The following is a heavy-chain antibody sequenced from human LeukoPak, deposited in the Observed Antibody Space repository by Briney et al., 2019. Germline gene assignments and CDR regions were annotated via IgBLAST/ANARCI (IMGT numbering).Heavy chain of an antibody. CDR3: ARDYLVMVRGAMHGSIDY. Sequence: SETLSLTCTVSGGSISSSSYYWAWIRQPPGKGLEWIGSIYYTGSTYYNPSLKSRVTISVDTSKNQFSLRLSSVTAADTAVYYCARDYLVMVRGAMHGSIDYWGQGTLVTVSS. J-gene: IGHJ4*02. V-gene: IGHV4-39*07. CDR2: IYYTGST. D-gene: IGHD3-10*01. CDR1: GGSISSSSYY.